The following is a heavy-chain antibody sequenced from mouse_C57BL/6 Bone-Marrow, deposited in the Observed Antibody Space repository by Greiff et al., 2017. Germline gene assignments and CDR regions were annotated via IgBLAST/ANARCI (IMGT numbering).Heavy chain of an antibody. CDR1: GYSFTSYY. CDR2: IYPGSGNT. J-gene: IGHJ4*01. V-gene: IGHV1-66*01. D-gene: IGHD2-5*01. CDR3: ARLTSNYVRARDY. Sequence: QVQLQQSGPELVKPGASVKISCKASGYSFTSYYIHWVKQRPGQGLEWIGWIYPGSGNTKYNEKFKGKATLTADTSSSTAYMQLSSLASEDSAVYYCARLTSNYVRARDYWGQGTSVTVSS.